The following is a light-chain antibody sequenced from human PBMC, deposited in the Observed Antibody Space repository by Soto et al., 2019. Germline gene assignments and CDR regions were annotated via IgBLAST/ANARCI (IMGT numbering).Light chain of an antibody. J-gene: IGKJ1*01. CDR2: AAS. V-gene: IGKV1-39*01. CDR1: QSISNH. CDR3: QQSYITPWT. Sequence: DIQMTQSPSSLSASVEDRVIITCRASQSISNHLNWYQQTPGKAPNLLIYAASSLQSGVPSRFSGSGSGTDFTLTISSLQPEDFATYYCQQSYITPWTFGQGTKVDIK.